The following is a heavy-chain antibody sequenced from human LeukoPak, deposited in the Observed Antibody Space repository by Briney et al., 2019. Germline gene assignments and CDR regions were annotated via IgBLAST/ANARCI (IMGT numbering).Heavy chain of an antibody. J-gene: IGHJ4*02. D-gene: IGHD3-10*01. Sequence: ASVKVSCKASGYTFTDYYIHWVRQAPGQGLEWMGWINPNNGGTNYAQKFQGRVTMTRDTSISTAYMELSRLRSDDTAVYYCARDLYGSGSFPSDYWGQGTLVTVSS. V-gene: IGHV1-2*02. CDR1: GYTFTDYY. CDR2: INPNNGGT. CDR3: ARDLYGSGSFPSDY.